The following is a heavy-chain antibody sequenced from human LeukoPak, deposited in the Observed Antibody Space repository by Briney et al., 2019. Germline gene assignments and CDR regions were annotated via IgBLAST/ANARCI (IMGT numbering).Heavy chain of an antibody. CDR3: ARRSPATALDY. V-gene: IGHV4-34*01. CDR1: GGSFSGYY. J-gene: IGHJ4*02. CDR2: INHSGST. Sequence: PSETLSLTCAVYGGSFSGYYWSWIRQPPGKGLEWIGEINHSGSTNYNPSLKSRVTISVDTSKNQFSLKLSSVTAADTAVYYCARRSPATALDYRGQGTLVTVSS. D-gene: IGHD5-24*01.